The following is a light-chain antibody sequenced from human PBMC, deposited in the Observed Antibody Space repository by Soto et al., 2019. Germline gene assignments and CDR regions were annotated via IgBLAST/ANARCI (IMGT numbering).Light chain of an antibody. CDR1: QSVSSNY. CDR2: GAS. V-gene: IGKV3-20*01. J-gene: IGKJ1*01. Sequence: ETVLTQSPGTLSLSPGERATLSCRASQSVSSNYLAWNQHIPGQAPRLLIYGASTRATGIPDRFSGSGSGTDFTLTISRLEPEDFAVYYCQQFDRSLPSWTFGQGTKVE. CDR3: QQFDRSLPSWT.